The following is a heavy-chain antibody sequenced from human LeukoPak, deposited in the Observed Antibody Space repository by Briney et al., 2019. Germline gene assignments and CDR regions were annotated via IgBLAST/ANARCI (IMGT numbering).Heavy chain of an antibody. CDR1: GFTFSSYG. Sequence: GGSLRLSCAASGFTFSSYGMHWVRQAPGKGLEWVAFIRYDGSNKYYADSVKGRFTISRDNSKNTLYLQMNSLRAEDTAVYYCAKVGNYDSSGYLFYYYYYMDVWGKGTTVTISS. CDR3: AKVGNYDSSGYLFYYYYYMDV. J-gene: IGHJ6*03. V-gene: IGHV3-30*02. D-gene: IGHD3-22*01. CDR2: IRYDGSNK.